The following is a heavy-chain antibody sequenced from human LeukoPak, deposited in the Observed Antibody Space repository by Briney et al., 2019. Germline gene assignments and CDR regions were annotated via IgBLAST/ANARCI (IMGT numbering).Heavy chain of an antibody. Sequence: SETLSLTCTVSGGSISSYYWSWIRQPPGKGLEWIGYIYYSGSTNYNPSLKSRVTISVDTSKNQFSLKLSSVTAADTAVYYCARAGDCYDSSGHYSDHYYFDYWGQGTLVTVSS. V-gene: IGHV4-59*01. CDR1: GGSISSYY. CDR2: IYYSGST. D-gene: IGHD3-22*01. CDR3: ARAGDCYDSSGHYSDHYYFDY. J-gene: IGHJ4*02.